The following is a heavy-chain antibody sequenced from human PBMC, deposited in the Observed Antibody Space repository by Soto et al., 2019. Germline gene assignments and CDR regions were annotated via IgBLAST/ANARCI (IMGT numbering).Heavy chain of an antibody. CDR3: AKDRPCYYGSGGGYYKAGGDY. D-gene: IGHD3-10*01. V-gene: IGHV3-23*01. CDR2: ISGNGANT. CDR1: GLTFSTYA. Sequence: EVQLLGSGGGLVQPGGSLRLSCAASGLTFSTYAMSWVRQAPGKGLEWVSSISGNGANTYYTDSMKGRFIISRDNSKKTRVLKLNSLCAAAAALVYCAKDRPCYYGSGGGYYKAGGDYWGQGTLVTVSS. J-gene: IGHJ4*02.